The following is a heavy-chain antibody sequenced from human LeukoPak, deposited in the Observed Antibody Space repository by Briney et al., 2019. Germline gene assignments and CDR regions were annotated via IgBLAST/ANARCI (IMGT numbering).Heavy chain of an antibody. CDR1: GFTFSSSS. CDR3: ARNPVRKFDY. J-gene: IGHJ4*02. D-gene: IGHD4-17*01. V-gene: IGHV3-48*04. Sequence: PGGSLRLSCAASGFTFSSSSMTWVRQAPGQGLEWVAYISSSGSNIYYADSVRGRFTISRDNAKNSLYLQMNSLRAEDTAVYYCARNPVRKFDYWGQGTLVTVSS. CDR2: ISSSGSNI.